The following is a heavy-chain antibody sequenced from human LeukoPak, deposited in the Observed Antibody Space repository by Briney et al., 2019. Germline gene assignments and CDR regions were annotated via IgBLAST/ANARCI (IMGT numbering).Heavy chain of an antibody. CDR1: GFTFSSYA. CDR2: ISSSSSYI. CDR3: ARERCSGGSCFYDY. Sequence: PGGSLRLSCAAPGFTFSSYAMSWVRQAPGKGLEWVSSISSSSSYIYYADSVKGRFTISRDNAKNSLYLQMNSLRAEDTAVYYCARERCSGGSCFYDYWGQGTLVTVSS. D-gene: IGHD2-15*01. J-gene: IGHJ4*02. V-gene: IGHV3-21*01.